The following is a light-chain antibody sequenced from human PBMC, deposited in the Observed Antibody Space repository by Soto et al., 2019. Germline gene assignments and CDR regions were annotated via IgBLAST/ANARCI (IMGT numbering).Light chain of an antibody. CDR2: GAS. CDR3: QQYNNWPWT. V-gene: IGKV3-15*01. J-gene: IGKJ1*01. Sequence: EILLTQSPATLSVSPGERATLSCRASQSVSSNLAWYQQKPGQPPRLLIFGASTRDTGIPARFSGSGSGTEFTLTISRLQSEDFAVYYCQQYNNWPWTFGQGTKVDI. CDR1: QSVSSN.